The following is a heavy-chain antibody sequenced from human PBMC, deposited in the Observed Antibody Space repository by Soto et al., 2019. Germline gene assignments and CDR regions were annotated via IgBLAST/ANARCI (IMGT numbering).Heavy chain of an antibody. CDR3: ARHCPDIVAAITWRYYSDY. Sequence: SETLSLTCTVSGGSISSGPYSWGWIRQPPGEGLEWIGTFYYSESTYYNPSLESRVTISVDTSKNQFSLKVSSVTVADTAVYYCARHCPDIVAAITWRYYSDYSGQGTLVTGSS. D-gene: IGHD5-12*01. V-gene: IGHV4-39*01. CDR2: FYYSEST. CDR1: GGSISSGPYS. J-gene: IGHJ4*02.